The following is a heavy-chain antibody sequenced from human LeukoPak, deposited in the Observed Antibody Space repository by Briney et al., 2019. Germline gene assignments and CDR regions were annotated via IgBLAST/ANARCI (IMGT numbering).Heavy chain of an antibody. V-gene: IGHV5-51*01. CDR3: ASGYDILESSFDS. CDR1: GYSFTSYW. Sequence: GESLKISCKGSGYSFTSYWSGWVRQMPGKGLEWMGIIYPGDSDTRYSPSFQGQVTISADKSISTAYLQWSSLKASDTAMYYCASGYDILESSFDSWGQGTLVTVSS. D-gene: IGHD3-9*01. J-gene: IGHJ4*02. CDR2: IYPGDSDT.